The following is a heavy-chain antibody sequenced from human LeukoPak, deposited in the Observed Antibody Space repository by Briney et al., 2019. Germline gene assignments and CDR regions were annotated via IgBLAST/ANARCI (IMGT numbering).Heavy chain of an antibody. CDR1: GYTFTGYY. J-gene: IGHJ4*01. D-gene: IGHD3-9*01. CDR3: ARFYYDILTGYYTLDY. Sequence: ASVKVSCKASGYTFTGYYMHWVRQAPGQGLEWMGWINPNSGGTNYAQKFQGRVTMTRDTSISTAYMELSRLRSDDTAVYYCARFYYDILTGYYTLDYWGHGTLVTVSS. V-gene: IGHV1-2*02. CDR2: INPNSGGT.